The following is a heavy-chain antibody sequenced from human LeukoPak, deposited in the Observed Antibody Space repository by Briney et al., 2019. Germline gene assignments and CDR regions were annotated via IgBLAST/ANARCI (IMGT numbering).Heavy chain of an antibody. CDR3: ARRYYYDISGYYYYYMDV. D-gene: IGHD3-22*01. CDR2: INYSGST. J-gene: IGHJ6*03. Sequence: TSETLSLTCTVSGGSISAYYWTWIRQPPGKGLEWIAYINYSGSTKYNPSLQSRVAMSIDTSKNQFSLRLSSVTAADTAVYYCARRYYYDISGYYYYYMDVWGKGTTVTVSS. CDR1: GGSISAYY. V-gene: IGHV4-59*01.